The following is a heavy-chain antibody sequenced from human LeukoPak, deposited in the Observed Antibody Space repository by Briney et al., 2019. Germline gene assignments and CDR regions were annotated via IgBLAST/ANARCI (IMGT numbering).Heavy chain of an antibody. Sequence: HPGGSLRLSCAASGFTFSSYWMCWVRQAQGKGMDWVANKKQDRSEKYYVDSVKGRFTISRDNAKNLLYLQMNSLRAEDTAVYYCARLGGRLGPPGYWGQGTLVTVSA. V-gene: IGHV3-7*01. CDR1: GFTFSSYW. D-gene: IGHD6-25*01. J-gene: IGHJ4*02. CDR2: KKQDRSEK. CDR3: ARLGGRLGPPGY.